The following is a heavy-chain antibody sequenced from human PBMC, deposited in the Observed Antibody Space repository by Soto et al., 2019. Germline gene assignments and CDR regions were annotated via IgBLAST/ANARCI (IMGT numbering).Heavy chain of an antibody. D-gene: IGHD2-2*01. Sequence: GESLKISCKGSGYSFTSYWIGWVRRMPGKGLEWMGIIYPGDSDTRYSPSFQGQVTISADKSISTAYLQWSSLKALDTAMYYCAVPAATKASRFDYWGQGTLVTVSS. CDR3: AVPAATKASRFDY. J-gene: IGHJ4*02. V-gene: IGHV5-51*01. CDR1: GYSFTSYW. CDR2: IYPGDSDT.